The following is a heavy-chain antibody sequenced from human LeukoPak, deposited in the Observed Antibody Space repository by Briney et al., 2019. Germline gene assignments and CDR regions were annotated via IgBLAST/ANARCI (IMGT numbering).Heavy chain of an antibody. CDR2: IYYSGST. V-gene: IGHV4-39*07. CDR3: ARGFDYYDSSGYYYDY. CDR1: GGSISSSSYY. J-gene: IGHJ4*02. Sequence: SETLSLTYTVSGGSISSSSYYWGWIRQPPGKGLEWIGSIYYSGSTYYNPSLKSRVTISVDTSKNQFSLKLSSVTAADTAVYYCARGFDYYDSSGYYYDYWGQGTLVTVSS. D-gene: IGHD3-22*01.